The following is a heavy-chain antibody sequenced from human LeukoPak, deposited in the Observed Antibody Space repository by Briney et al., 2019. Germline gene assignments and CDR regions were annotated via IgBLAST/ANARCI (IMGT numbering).Heavy chain of an antibody. J-gene: IGHJ3*02. CDR3: ARDLGGNSGLDAFDI. CDR1: GYTFTSYY. CDR2: INPTGGST. D-gene: IGHD4-23*01. Sequence: ASVKVSCKASGYTFTSYYIHWVRQAPGQGLEWMGIINPTGGSTSYAQKFQGRVTMTRDTSPSTVYMELSSLRSEDTAVYYCARDLGGNSGLDAFDIWGQGTMVTVSS. V-gene: IGHV1-46*01.